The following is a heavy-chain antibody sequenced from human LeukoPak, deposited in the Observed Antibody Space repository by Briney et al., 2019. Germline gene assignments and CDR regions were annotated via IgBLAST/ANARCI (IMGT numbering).Heavy chain of an antibody. V-gene: IGHV3-33*01. CDR1: GFTSSSYG. Sequence: GGSLRLSCAASGFTSSSYGMHWVRQAPGKGLEWVAVIWYDGSNKYYADSVKGRFTISRDNSKNTLYLQMNSLGAEDTAVYYCAVGPYYDSSGYYPFDYWGQGTLVTVSS. J-gene: IGHJ4*02. D-gene: IGHD3-22*01. CDR3: AVGPYYDSSGYYPFDY. CDR2: IWYDGSNK.